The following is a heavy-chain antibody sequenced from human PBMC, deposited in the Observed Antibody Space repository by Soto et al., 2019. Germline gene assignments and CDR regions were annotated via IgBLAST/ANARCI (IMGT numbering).Heavy chain of an antibody. CDR1: GFTFSSFA. D-gene: IGHD2-15*01. Sequence: EVQWLESGGGLVQRGGSLRLSCAASGFTFSSFALSGVRQAPGKGLEWVSAISPSGDSTYYGDPVKGRFTISRDNSKNALYLQMDSLGAEDTAVYYCAKDFELVVVAATAFAYWGKVPLVIVSS. CDR3: AKDFELVVVAATAFAY. J-gene: IGHJ4*02. CDR2: ISPSGDST. V-gene: IGHV3-23*01.